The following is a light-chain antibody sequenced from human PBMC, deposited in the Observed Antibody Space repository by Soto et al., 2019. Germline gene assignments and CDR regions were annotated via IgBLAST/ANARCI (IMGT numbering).Light chain of an antibody. J-gene: IGKJ5*01. Sequence: DIQMTQPPSSLSASVGDRVTMTCQASQDTSNYLNWYQQKPGKAPKLLIYDASNLETGAPSRFSGGGSGTDFTFTISSLQPEDIGIYYCQQYDNLSITFGQGTRLEIK. CDR3: QQYDNLSIT. CDR1: QDTSNY. V-gene: IGKV1-33*01. CDR2: DAS.